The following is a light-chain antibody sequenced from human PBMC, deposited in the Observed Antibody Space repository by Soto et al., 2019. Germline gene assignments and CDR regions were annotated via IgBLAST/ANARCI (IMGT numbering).Light chain of an antibody. J-gene: IGKJ1*01. CDR3: QQYNTWHPKMA. CDR1: QSVSSD. V-gene: IGKV3-15*01. Sequence: VVTQSPATLSVFPGETATLSCRASQSVSSDLAWYQQRPGQAPRLLIYGASTRATGIPARFRGSGSGTEFRLTISGLQSEDFATYYCQQYNTWHPKMAFGRGTKVDIK. CDR2: GAS.